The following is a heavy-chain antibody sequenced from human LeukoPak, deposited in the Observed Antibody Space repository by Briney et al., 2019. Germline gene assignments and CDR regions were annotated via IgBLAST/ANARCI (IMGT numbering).Heavy chain of an antibody. CDR2: IYTTGST. V-gene: IGHV4-4*07. Sequence: SETLSLTCTVSGGSINSYYWGWIRQPAGKGLEWIGRIYTTGSTNYNPSLESRVTMSVDTSKNQFSSKLTSVTAADTAMYYCARAGYTISYYSLDYWGQGTLVTVSS. CDR3: ARAGYTISYYSLDY. D-gene: IGHD1-26*01. CDR1: GGSINSYY. J-gene: IGHJ4*02.